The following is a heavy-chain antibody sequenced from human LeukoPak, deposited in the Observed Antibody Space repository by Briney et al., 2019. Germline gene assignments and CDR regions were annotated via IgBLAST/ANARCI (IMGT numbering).Heavy chain of an antibody. CDR1: GYSFTSYW. D-gene: IGHD1-26*01. V-gene: IGHV5-10-1*01. Sequence: GESLKISCKGSGYSFTSYWISWVRQMPGKGLEWMGRIDPSDSYTNYSPPFQGHVTISADKSISTAYLQWSSLKASDTAMYYCARLVGGVGASRRAFDIWGQGTMVTVSS. CDR2: IDPSDSYT. J-gene: IGHJ3*02. CDR3: ARLVGGVGASRRAFDI.